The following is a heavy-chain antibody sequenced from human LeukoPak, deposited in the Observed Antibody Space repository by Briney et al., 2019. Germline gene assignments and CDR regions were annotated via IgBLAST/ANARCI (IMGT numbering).Heavy chain of an antibody. J-gene: IGHJ5*02. D-gene: IGHD2-2*01. V-gene: IGHV4-34*01. CDR3: ARDLVVPAAYWFDP. CDR2: INHSGST. Sequence: SETLSLTCAVYGGSFSGYYWSWIRQPPAKGQEWIGEINHSGSTNYNPSLKSRVTISVDTSKNQFSLKLSSVTAADTAVYYCARDLVVPAAYWFDPWGQGTLVTVSS. CDR1: GGSFSGYY.